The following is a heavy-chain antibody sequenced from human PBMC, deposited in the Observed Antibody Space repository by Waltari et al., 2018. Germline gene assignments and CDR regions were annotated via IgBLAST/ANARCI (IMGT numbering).Heavy chain of an antibody. CDR3: ARHCSGGSCLFDY. CDR1: GYTFTSYD. J-gene: IGHJ4*02. V-gene: IGHV1-2*06. Sequence: QVQLVQSGAEVKKPGASVKVSCKASGYTFTSYDITWVRQATGQGLEWMGRINPNSGGTNYAQKFQGRVTMTRDTSISTAYMELSRLRSDDTAVYYCARHCSGGSCLFDYWGQGTLVTVSS. D-gene: IGHD2-15*01. CDR2: INPNSGGT.